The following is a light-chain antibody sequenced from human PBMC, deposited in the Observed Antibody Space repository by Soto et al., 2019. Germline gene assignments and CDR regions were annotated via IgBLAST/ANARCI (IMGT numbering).Light chain of an antibody. Sequence: EIVMMQSPATLSVSPGEGATLSCRASQSISNNLAWYQQRPGQAPRLLIYGASTRATGIPARFSGSGSGTDFTLTISSLQSEDFAVYYCQQYNNWLSLTFGGGTKVEIK. CDR2: GAS. CDR3: QQYNNWLSLT. CDR1: QSISNN. J-gene: IGKJ4*01. V-gene: IGKV3-15*01.